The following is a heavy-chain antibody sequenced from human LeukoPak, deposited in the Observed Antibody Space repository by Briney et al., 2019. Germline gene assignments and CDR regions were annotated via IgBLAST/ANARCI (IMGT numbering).Heavy chain of an antibody. Sequence: ASVKVSCKASGYTFTSYGISWVRQAPGQGLEWMGWISGYNDNTNYAQKLQGRVTMTTDTSTSTAYMELRSLRSDDTAVYYCARDDSYSSHRLVEATTLDYWGQGTLVTVSS. CDR1: GYTFTSYG. CDR3: ARDDSYSSHRLVEATTLDY. D-gene: IGHD1-26*01. V-gene: IGHV1-18*01. J-gene: IGHJ4*02. CDR2: ISGYNDNT.